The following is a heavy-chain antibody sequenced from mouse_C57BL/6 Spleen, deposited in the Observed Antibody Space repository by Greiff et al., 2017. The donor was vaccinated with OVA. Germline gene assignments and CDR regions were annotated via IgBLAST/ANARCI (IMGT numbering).Heavy chain of an antibody. CDR2: INPNNGGT. J-gene: IGHJ3*01. D-gene: IGHD1-1*01. CDR1: GYTFTDYY. V-gene: IGHV1-26*01. CDR3: ASTVVANPFAY. Sequence: EVQLQQSGPELVKPGASVKISCKASGYTFTDYYMNWVKQSHGKSLEWIGDINPNNGGTSYNQKFKGKATLTVDQSSSTAYMELRSLTSEDSAVYYCASTVVANPFAYWGQGTLVTVSA.